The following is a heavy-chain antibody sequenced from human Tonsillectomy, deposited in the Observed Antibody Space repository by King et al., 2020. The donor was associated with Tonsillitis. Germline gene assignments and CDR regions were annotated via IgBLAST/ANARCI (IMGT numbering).Heavy chain of an antibody. CDR1: GFTFSNYA. Sequence: QVQLVESGGGLVQPGRSLRLSCAASGFTFSNYAMHWVRQAPGKGLEWVAVISYDGSNKDYADSVKGRFTISRDNSKNTLYLQMNSLRAEDTAVYYCAMFGRNMDMLDGMDVWGQGTTVTVSS. CDR3: AMFGRNMDMLDGMDV. CDR2: ISYDGSNK. D-gene: IGHD3-10*02. V-gene: IGHV3-30*04. J-gene: IGHJ6*02.